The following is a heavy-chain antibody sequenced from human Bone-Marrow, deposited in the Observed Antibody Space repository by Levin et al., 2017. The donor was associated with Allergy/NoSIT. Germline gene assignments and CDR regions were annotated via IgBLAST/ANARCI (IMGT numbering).Heavy chain of an antibody. J-gene: IGHJ4*02. D-gene: IGHD5-24*01. CDR3: ARVREGYGEAPTGPFFDT. CDR1: GDSTNSPAYF. CDR2: IYYNGDA. V-gene: IGHV4-30-4*01. Sequence: SETLSLTCTVSGDSTNSPAYFWSWVRQPPGKGLEWIGYIYYNGDAYYNPSLKSRVTISIETSKNEFYLDLTSMTAPDTAVYFCARVREGYGEAPTGPFFDTWGPGTVITVSS.